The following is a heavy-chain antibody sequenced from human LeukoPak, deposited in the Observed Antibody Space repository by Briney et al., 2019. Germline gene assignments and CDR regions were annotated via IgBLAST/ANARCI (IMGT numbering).Heavy chain of an antibody. CDR2: ISTSSIYI. Sequence: PGGSLRLSCAASGFTFSSYSMNWVRQAPGKGLEWVSSISTSSIYIYYADSVKGRFTISRDNAKNSLYLQMNSLRAEDTAVYYCARALLAGPADSSGYSDYWGQGTLVTVSS. CDR1: GFTFSSYS. V-gene: IGHV3-21*01. CDR3: ARALLAGPADSSGYSDY. J-gene: IGHJ4*02. D-gene: IGHD3-22*01.